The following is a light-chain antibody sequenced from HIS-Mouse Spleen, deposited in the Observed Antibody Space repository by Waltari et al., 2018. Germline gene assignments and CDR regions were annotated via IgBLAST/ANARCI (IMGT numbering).Light chain of an antibody. V-gene: IGLV2-11*01. Sequence: QSALTQPRSVSGSPGQSVTISCTGTSSDVGGYNYVSWYQQHPGKAPKLMIYAVSKRRSGVPDRFSGSKSGNTASLTISGLQAEDEADYYCCSYAGSYSYVFGTGTKVTVL. J-gene: IGLJ1*01. CDR3: CSYAGSYSYV. CDR2: AVS. CDR1: SSDVGGYNY.